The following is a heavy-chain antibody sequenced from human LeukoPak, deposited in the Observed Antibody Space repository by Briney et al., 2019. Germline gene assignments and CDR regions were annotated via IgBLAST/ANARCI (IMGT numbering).Heavy chain of an antibody. CDR3: ARAPLHPRRALDI. CDR1: GYTFTIYD. Sequence: ASVKVFCKASGYTFTIYDINWVRHATGQGLEWMGWMNPNSGNTGYAQKFQGRVTMTRNTSISTAYMGLSSLRSEDTAVYYCARAPLHPRRALDIWGQGTMVTVSS. V-gene: IGHV1-8*01. J-gene: IGHJ3*02. CDR2: MNPNSGNT.